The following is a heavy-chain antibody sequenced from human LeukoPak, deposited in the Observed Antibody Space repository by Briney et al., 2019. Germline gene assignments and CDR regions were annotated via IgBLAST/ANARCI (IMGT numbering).Heavy chain of an antibody. Sequence: GGSLRLSCAASGFTFSGSAMHWVRQASGKGLEWVGRIRSKANSYATAYAASVKGRFTISRDDSKNTAYLQMNSLKTEDTAVYNCTSGITMVRGVIILNDYWGQGTLVTVSS. D-gene: IGHD3-10*01. V-gene: IGHV3-73*01. CDR1: GFTFSGSA. CDR2: IRSKANSYAT. CDR3: TSGITMVRGVIILNDY. J-gene: IGHJ4*02.